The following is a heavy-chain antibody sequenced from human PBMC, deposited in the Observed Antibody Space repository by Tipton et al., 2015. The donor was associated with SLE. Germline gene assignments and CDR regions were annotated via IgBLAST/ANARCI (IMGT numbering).Heavy chain of an antibody. D-gene: IGHD3-22*01. CDR2: IYSGGST. Sequence: SLRLSCAASGFTFSSYWMSWVRQAPGKGLEWVSVIYSGGSTYYADSVKGRFTISRDNSKNTLYLQINSLRAEDTAVYYCARDGAYDSSGYYYYFDYWGQGTLVTVSS. V-gene: IGHV3-53*01. J-gene: IGHJ4*02. CDR1: GFTFSSYW. CDR3: ARDGAYDSSGYYYYFDY.